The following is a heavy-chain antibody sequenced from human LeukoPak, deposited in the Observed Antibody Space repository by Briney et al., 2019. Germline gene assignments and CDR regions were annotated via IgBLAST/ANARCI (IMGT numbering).Heavy chain of an antibody. Sequence: PGGSLRLSCAASGFTFSSYAMHWVRQAPGKGLEWIGEINHSGSTNYNPSLKSRVTISVDTSKNQFSLKLSSVTAADTAVYYCARRNRWLPTDYWGQGTLVTVSS. CDR3: ARRNRWLPTDY. J-gene: IGHJ4*02. CDR2: INHSGST. V-gene: IGHV4-34*01. D-gene: IGHD5-12*01. CDR1: GFTFSSYA.